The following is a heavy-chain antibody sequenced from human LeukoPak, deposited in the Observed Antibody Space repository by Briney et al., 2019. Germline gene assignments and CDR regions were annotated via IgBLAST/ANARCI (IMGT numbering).Heavy chain of an antibody. J-gene: IGHJ6*03. CDR1: GYTFTSYY. Sequence: ASVKVSCKASGYTFTSYYMHWVRQAPGQGLEWMGGIIPIFGTANYAQKFQGRVTITADESTSTAYMELSSLRSEDTAVCYCARGGKWELLGYYYYYMDVWGKGTTVTVSS. D-gene: IGHD1-26*01. CDR3: ARGGKWELLGYYYYYMDV. V-gene: IGHV1-69*13. CDR2: IIPIFGTA.